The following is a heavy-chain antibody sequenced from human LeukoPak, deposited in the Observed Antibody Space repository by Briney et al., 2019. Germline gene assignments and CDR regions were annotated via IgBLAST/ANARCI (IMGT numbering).Heavy chain of an antibody. CDR1: GFTFSSYA. D-gene: IGHD3-9*01. Sequence: PGGSLRLSCAASGFTFSSYAMSWVRQAPGKGLEWVSAISGSGGSTYYADSVKGRFTISRDNAKNSLYLQMNSLRAEDTAVYYCARAADILTGYYHFDYWGQGTLVTVSS. J-gene: IGHJ4*02. CDR3: ARAADILTGYYHFDY. CDR2: ISGSGGST. V-gene: IGHV3-23*01.